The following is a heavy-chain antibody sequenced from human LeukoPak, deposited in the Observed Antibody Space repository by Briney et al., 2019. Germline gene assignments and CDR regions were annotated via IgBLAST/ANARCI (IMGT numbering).Heavy chain of an antibody. D-gene: IGHD6-19*01. CDR2: ISYDGSNK. CDR3: ARDRGYSSGWPHSFGY. CDR1: GFTFSSYA. V-gene: IGHV3-30-3*01. J-gene: IGHJ4*02. Sequence: GGSLRLSCAASGFTFSSYAMHWVRQAPGKGLEWVAVISYDGSNKYYADSVKGRFTISRDNSKNTLYLQMNSPRAEDTAVYYCARDRGYSSGWPHSFGYWGQGTLVTVSS.